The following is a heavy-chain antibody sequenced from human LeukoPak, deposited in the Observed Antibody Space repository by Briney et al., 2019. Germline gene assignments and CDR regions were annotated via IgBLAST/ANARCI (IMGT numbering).Heavy chain of an antibody. Sequence: SETLSLTCTVSGGSISSGNYYWNWIRQPPGKGLEWIGYIYYSGSTNYNPSLKSRVTISVDTSKNQFSLKLSSVTAADTAVYYCARGRNYYGSGSYYPEYYFDYWGQGTLVTVSS. CDR3: ARGRNYYGSGSYYPEYYFDY. CDR1: GGSISSGNYY. J-gene: IGHJ4*02. D-gene: IGHD3-10*01. CDR2: IYYSGST. V-gene: IGHV4-61*01.